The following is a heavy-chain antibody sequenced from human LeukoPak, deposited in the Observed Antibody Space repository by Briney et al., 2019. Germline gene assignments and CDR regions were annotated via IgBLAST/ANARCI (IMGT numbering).Heavy chain of an antibody. CDR1: GFTFSSYW. V-gene: IGHV3-7*01. CDR3: ARVKSYYDSSGYYPSSPYYYYYYGMDV. Sequence: GGSLRLSCAASGFTFSSYWMSWVRQAPGKGLEWVANIKQDGSEKYYVDSVKGRFTISRDNAKNSLYLQMNSLRAEDTAVYYCARVKSYYDSSGYYPSSPYYYYYYGMDVWGQGTTVTVSS. CDR2: IKQDGSEK. D-gene: IGHD3-22*01. J-gene: IGHJ6*02.